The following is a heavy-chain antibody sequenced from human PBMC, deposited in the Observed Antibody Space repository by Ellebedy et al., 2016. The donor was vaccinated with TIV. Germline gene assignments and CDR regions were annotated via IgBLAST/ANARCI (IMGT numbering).Heavy chain of an antibody. V-gene: IGHV1-46*01. CDR1: RFTFTNYY. D-gene: IGHD3-10*01. Sequence: ASVKVSXKASRFTFTNYYMHWVRQAPGQGLEWMGIIYPDGVTTTYAQKFQGRVSMTRDTSTSTLYLELSSLTSEDTAVYYCARLKGRDALWGQGTLVTVSS. CDR2: IYPDGVTT. J-gene: IGHJ4*02. CDR3: ARLKGRDAL.